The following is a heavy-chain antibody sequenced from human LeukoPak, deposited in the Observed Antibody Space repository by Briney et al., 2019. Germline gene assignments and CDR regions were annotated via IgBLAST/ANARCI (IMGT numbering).Heavy chain of an antibody. CDR2: IYYSGST. CDR3: ARTRYYYNSRSYGAPYYFDY. J-gene: IGHJ4*02. V-gene: IGHV4-39*01. Sequence: SETLSLTCTVSGGSISSYYWSWIRQPPGKGLEWIGSIYYSGSTYYNPSLKSRVTISVDTSKNQFSLKLSSVTAADTAVYYCARTRYYYNSRSYGAPYYFDYWGQGTLVTVSS. CDR1: GGSISSYY. D-gene: IGHD3-10*01.